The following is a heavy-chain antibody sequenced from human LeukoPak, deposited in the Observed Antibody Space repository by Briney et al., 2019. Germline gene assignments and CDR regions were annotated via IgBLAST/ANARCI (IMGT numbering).Heavy chain of an antibody. CDR1: GFTFSSYA. CDR3: AKDGRFLEWLPPYFDY. D-gene: IGHD3-3*01. CDR2: ISGSGGST. V-gene: IGHV3-23*01. J-gene: IGHJ4*02. Sequence: GGSLRFSCAASGFTFSSYAMSWVRQAPGKGLECVSAISGSGGSTYYADSVKGRFTISRDNSKNTLYLQMNSLRAEDTAVYYCAKDGRFLEWLPPYFDYWGQGTLVTVSS.